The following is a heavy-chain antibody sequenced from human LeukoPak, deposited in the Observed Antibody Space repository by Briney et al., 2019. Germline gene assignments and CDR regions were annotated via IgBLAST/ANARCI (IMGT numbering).Heavy chain of an antibody. J-gene: IGHJ4*02. CDR1: GFTFSSYA. CDR2: ISGSGDNT. V-gene: IGHV3-23*01. Sequence: GGSLRLSCAASGFTFSSYAMSWVRQAPGKGLKWVSGISGSGDNTYYADSVKGRFTISRDNSENTLYVQVNSLGTEDTAAYYCAKGSYYDSSGSFYFDYWGQGTLVTVSS. CDR3: AKGSYYDSSGSFYFDY. D-gene: IGHD3-22*01.